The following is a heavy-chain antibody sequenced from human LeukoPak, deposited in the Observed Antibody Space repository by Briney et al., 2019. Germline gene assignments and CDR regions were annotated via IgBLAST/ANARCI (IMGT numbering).Heavy chain of an antibody. D-gene: IGHD3-22*01. CDR3: ARVTGYMIEDYFDY. Sequence: PSETLSLTCTVSGYSISSGYYWGWIRQPPGKGLEWIGSIYHSGSTYYNPSLKSRVTISVKTSKNRFSLKLSSVTAADTAVYYCARVTGYMIEDYFDYWGQGTLVTVSS. J-gene: IGHJ4*02. V-gene: IGHV4-38-2*02. CDR2: IYHSGST. CDR1: GYSISSGYY.